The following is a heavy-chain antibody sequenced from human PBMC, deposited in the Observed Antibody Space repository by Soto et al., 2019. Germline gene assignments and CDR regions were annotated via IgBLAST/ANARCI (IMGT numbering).Heavy chain of an antibody. CDR3: ARVRHGYVWGSYRQYFDY. D-gene: IGHD3-16*02. J-gene: IGHJ4*02. CDR2: IYYSGST. Sequence: LSLTCTVSVGSISSYYWSWIRQPPGKGLEWIGYIYYSGSTNYNPSLKSRVTISVDTSKNQFSLKLSSVTAADTAVYYCARVRHGYVWGSYRQYFDYWGQGTLVTVSS. V-gene: IGHV4-59*01. CDR1: VGSISSYY.